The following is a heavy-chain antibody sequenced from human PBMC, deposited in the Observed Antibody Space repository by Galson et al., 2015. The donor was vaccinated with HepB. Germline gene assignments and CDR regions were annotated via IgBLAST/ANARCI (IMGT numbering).Heavy chain of an antibody. Sequence: SLRLSCAASGFTFSSYSMNWVRQAPGKGLEWVSSISSSSSYICYADSVKGRFTISRDNAKNSLYLQMNSLRAEDTAVYYCAGHFYYYDSSGYFGWGQGTLVTVSS. J-gene: IGHJ4*02. CDR3: AGHFYYYDSSGYFG. CDR2: ISSSSSYI. V-gene: IGHV3-21*01. CDR1: GFTFSSYS. D-gene: IGHD3-22*01.